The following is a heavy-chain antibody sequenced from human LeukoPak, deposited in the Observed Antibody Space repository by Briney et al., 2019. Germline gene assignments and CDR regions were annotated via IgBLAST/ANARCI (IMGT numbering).Heavy chain of an antibody. CDR2: LNTDGSIA. CDR1: GFTFGSYW. V-gene: IGHV3-74*01. CDR3: ARELETAQTIDY. D-gene: IGHD1-14*01. Sequence: PGGSLRLSCAASGFTFGSYWMQWVRQAPGKGLMWVSRLNTDGSIATYADSVKGQFTISRDNAKNTLYLQMNSLRADDTAVYYCARELETAQTIDYWGQGTLVTVSS. J-gene: IGHJ4*02.